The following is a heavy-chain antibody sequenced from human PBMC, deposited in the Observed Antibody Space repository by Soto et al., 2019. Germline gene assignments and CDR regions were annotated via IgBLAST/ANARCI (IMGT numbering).Heavy chain of an antibody. V-gene: IGHV4-34*01. J-gene: IGHJ4*02. Sequence: PSETLSLTCAVYGGSFSGYYWSWIRQPPGKGLEWIGETNHSGSTNYNPSLKSRVTISVDTSKNQFSLKLSSVTAADTAVYYCARVGLVDTAMVAGLYYFDYWGQGTLVTVSS. CDR2: TNHSGST. D-gene: IGHD5-18*01. CDR1: GGSFSGYY. CDR3: ARVGLVDTAMVAGLYYFDY.